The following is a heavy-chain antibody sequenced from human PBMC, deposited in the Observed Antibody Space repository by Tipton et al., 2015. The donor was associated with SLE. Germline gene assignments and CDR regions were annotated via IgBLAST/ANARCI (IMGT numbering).Heavy chain of an antibody. J-gene: IGHJ4*02. CDR1: GYAFSSYP. D-gene: IGHD1-14*01. Sequence: QSGPEVKKPGASVKVSCKASGYAFSSYPLVWVRQAPGQGLEWMGWINTNTGNPTYAQGFTGRFVFSLDTSVSTAYLQISSLKAEDTAVYYCARATTSYLTSFYFDSWGQGTLVTVSS. CDR2: INTNTGNP. V-gene: IGHV7-4-1*02. CDR3: ARATTSYLTSFYFDS.